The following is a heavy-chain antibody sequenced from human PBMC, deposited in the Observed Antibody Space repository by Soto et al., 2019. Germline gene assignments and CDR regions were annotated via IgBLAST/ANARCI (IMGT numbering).Heavy chain of an antibody. CDR1: DGSRSSGGYY. Sequence: FLTMSVTCSVGDGSRSSGGYYWSWKSQHPGKGLEWIGYIYYSGSTYYNPSLKSRVTISVDTSKNQFSLKLSSVTAADTAVYYCARAEEYQLLYGRENAFDIWGQGTMVTVSS. CDR3: ARAEEYQLLYGRENAFDI. CDR2: IYYSGST. D-gene: IGHD2-2*02. J-gene: IGHJ3*02. V-gene: IGHV4-31*03.